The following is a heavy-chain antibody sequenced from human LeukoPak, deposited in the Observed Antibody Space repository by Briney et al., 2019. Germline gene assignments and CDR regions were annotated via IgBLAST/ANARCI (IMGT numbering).Heavy chain of an antibody. Sequence: SETLSLTCTVSGGSISSSSYYWGWIRQPPGKGLEWIGSSYNSGSTYYSPSLKSRVTIPVDTSKNQVSLKLSSVTAADTALYYCARHGAKSCYYFMDVWGKGTTVTVSS. D-gene: IGHD4/OR15-4a*01. V-gene: IGHV4-39*07. J-gene: IGHJ6*03. CDR3: ARHGAKSCYYFMDV. CDR1: GGSISSSSYY. CDR2: SYNSGST.